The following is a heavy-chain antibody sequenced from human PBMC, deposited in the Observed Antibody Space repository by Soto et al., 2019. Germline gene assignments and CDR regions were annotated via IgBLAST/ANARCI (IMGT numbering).Heavy chain of an antibody. Sequence: QVQLVQSGAEVEKPGASVKVSCKAAGYSFTAFYIHWVRQARGQGFEWLGWINPNSGGTYYSQKFRARVTLTRDTSISTAYMELTGLSSDDTAVYYCARANSIRPYFYNMDVWGQGTTVTVSS. CDR3: ARANSIRPYFYNMDV. J-gene: IGHJ6*03. V-gene: IGHV1-2*02. CDR1: GYSFTAFY. CDR2: INPNSGGT. D-gene: IGHD2-21*01.